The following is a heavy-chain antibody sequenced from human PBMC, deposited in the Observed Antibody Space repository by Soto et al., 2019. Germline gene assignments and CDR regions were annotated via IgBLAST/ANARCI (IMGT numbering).Heavy chain of an antibody. J-gene: IGHJ4*02. CDR3: ARFRPEYCGGDCPHFDA. CDR1: GGSVNSYY. CDR2: IFYSGST. Sequence: PSETLSLTCTVSGGSVNSYYWSWIRQPPGKGMEWIGYIFYSGSTNSNPSLKSRVTMSLDMSKNRFSLKLTSVTAADTAVYYCARFRPEYCGGDCPHFDAWGQGTLVTVSS. V-gene: IGHV4-59*02. D-gene: IGHD2-21*02.